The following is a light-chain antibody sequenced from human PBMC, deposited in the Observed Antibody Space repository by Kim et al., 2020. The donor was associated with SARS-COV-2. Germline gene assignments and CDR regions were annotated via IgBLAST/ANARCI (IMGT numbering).Light chain of an antibody. J-gene: IGKJ2*01. CDR1: QSVSSSY. Sequence: EIVLTQSPGTLSLSPGERATLSCRASQSVSSSYLGWYQQRRGQAPRLLIYGASSRATGIPDRFSGSGSGTDFTLTISRLEPEDFAVYYCQQYGNSPYTCGQGTRLEIK. CDR2: GAS. CDR3: QQYGNSPYT. V-gene: IGKV3-20*01.